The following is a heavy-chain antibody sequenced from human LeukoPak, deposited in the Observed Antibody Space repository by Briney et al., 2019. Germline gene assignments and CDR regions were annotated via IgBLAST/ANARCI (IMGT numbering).Heavy chain of an antibody. CDR1: GFTFSSYA. CDR3: AKGDSSPHDAFDI. D-gene: IGHD3-22*01. V-gene: IGHV3-23*01. Sequence: GESLRLSCAASGFTFSSYAMSWVRQAPGKGLEWVSAISGSGGSTYYADSVKGRFTISRDNSKNTLYLQMNSLRAEDTAVYYCAKGDSSPHDAFDIWGQGTMVTVSS. CDR2: ISGSGGST. J-gene: IGHJ3*02.